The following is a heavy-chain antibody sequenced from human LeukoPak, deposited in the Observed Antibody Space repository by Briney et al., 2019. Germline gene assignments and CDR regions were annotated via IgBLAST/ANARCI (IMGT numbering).Heavy chain of an antibody. D-gene: IGHD2-2*01. CDR3: ARLLRYCSSTSCYYYYYYGMDV. V-gene: IGHV4-59*08. CDR2: IYYSGST. CDR1: GGSISSYY. Sequence: SETLSLTCTVSGGSISSYYWSWIRQPPGKGLEWIGYIYYSGSTNYNPSLKSRVTISVDTSKNQFSLKLSSVTAADTAVYYCARLLRYCSSTSCYYYYYYGMDVWGQGTTVTVSS. J-gene: IGHJ6*02.